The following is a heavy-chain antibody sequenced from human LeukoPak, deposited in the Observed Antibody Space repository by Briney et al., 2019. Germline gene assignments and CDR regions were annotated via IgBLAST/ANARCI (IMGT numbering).Heavy chain of an antibody. J-gene: IGHJ4*02. Sequence: PGGSLRLSCAASGFTFSTYAMHWVRQAPGKGLEWVAVISHDGRNKYYADSVKGRFTISRDNSKNTMFLQVNSLAADDTAVYYCSKDRAVMASGIDNWGQGTLVTASS. CDR3: SKDRAVMASGIDN. CDR2: ISHDGRNK. V-gene: IGHV3-30*04. CDR1: GFTFSTYA. D-gene: IGHD3-10*01.